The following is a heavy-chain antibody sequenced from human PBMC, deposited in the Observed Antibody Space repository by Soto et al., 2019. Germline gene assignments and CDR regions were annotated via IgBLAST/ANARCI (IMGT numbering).Heavy chain of an antibody. Sequence: EVQLLESGGGLVRPGGSLTLSCAVSGFTFTNYGINWVRQAPGKGLEWVSSVSKSDYTSYSESVKGRFTISRDNARNSVSLQMDNLRAEDTAVYYCTREDSIIIPAVADFWGQGTLVTVSS. J-gene: IGHJ4*02. V-gene: IGHV3-21*01. CDR3: TREDSIIIPAVADF. CDR2: VSKSDYT. CDR1: GFTFTNYG. D-gene: IGHD6-19*01.